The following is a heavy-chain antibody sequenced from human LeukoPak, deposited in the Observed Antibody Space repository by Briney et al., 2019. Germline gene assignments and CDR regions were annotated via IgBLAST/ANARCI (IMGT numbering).Heavy chain of an antibody. CDR1: GGSISSGGYY. Sequence: PSQTLSLTCTVSGGSISSGGYYWSWFRQHPGKGLEWIGYIYYSGSTYYNPSLKSRVTISVDTSKNQFSLKLSSVTAADTAVYYCARAGGGLGYCSSTSCVDYWGQGTLVTVSS. J-gene: IGHJ4*02. CDR3: ARAGGGLGYCSSTSCVDY. D-gene: IGHD2-2*01. V-gene: IGHV4-31*03. CDR2: IYYSGST.